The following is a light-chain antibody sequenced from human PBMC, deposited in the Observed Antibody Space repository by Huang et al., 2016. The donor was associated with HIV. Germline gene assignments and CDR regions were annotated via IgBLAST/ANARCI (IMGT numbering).Light chain of an antibody. CDR3: QHRSNWLT. CDR2: DAS. Sequence: EIVLTQSPATLSLSPGERATLPCRASQSVSNYLTWYQQKPGQAPRLLIYDASSRATGSPGRFSGSGSGTDFTLSISSRAPEDFAVYYCQHRSNWLTFGGGTKVEIK. CDR1: QSVSNY. V-gene: IGKV3-11*01. J-gene: IGKJ4*01.